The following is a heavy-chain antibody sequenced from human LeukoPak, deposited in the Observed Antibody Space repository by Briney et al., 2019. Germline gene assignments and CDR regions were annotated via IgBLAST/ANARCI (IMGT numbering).Heavy chain of an antibody. CDR3: AQELRTGH. D-gene: IGHD1-26*01. CDR1: GFTVSSKY. J-gene: IGHJ4*02. Sequence: GGSLRLSCAASGFTVSSKYMSWVRQAPGKGLVWGSRIKSDGSSTHYADSVKGRFTISRDNAKNTLYLQMNSLRAEDTAVYYCAQELRTGHWGQGALVTVSS. CDR2: IKSDGSST. V-gene: IGHV3-74*01.